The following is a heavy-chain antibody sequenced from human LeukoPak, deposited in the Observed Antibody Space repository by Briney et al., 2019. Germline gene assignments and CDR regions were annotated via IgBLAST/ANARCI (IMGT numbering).Heavy chain of an antibody. J-gene: IGHJ4*02. V-gene: IGHV3-30*18. D-gene: IGHD2-2*01. CDR3: AKDLSQSSTSWDY. CDR2: ISFDGSNS. Sequence: GGSLRLSCAASGFIFSSYAMHWVRQAPGKGLEWVAVISFDGSNSYYADSVKGRFTISRDNSKNTLYLQMNSLRGEDTAIYHCAKDLSQSSTSWDYWGQGTLVTVSS. CDR1: GFIFSSYA.